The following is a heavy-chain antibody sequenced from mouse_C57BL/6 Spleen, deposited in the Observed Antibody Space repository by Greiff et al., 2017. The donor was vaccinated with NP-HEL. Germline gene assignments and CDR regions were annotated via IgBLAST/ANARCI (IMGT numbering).Heavy chain of an antibody. V-gene: IGHV1-47*01. CDR3: ARGVYNGYDVGFAY. Sequence: VMLVESGAELVKPGASVKMSCKASGYTFTTYPIEWMKQNHGKSLEWIGNFHPYNDDTKYNEKFKGKATLTVEKSSSTVYLELSRLTSDDSAVYYCARGVYNGYDVGFAYWGQGTLVTVSA. CDR2: FHPYNDDT. CDR1: GYTFTTYP. D-gene: IGHD2-2*01. J-gene: IGHJ3*01.